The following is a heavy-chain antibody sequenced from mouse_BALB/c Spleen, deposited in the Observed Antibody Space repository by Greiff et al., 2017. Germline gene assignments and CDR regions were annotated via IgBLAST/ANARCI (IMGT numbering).Heavy chain of an antibody. V-gene: IGHV5-6*01. D-gene: IGHD2-1*01. CDR1: GFTFSSYG. CDR2: ISSGGSYT. Sequence: EVMLVESGGDLVKPGGSLKLSCAASGFTFSSYGMSWVRQTPDKRLEWVATISSGGSYTYYPDSVKGRFTISRDNAKNTLYLQMSSLKSEDTAMYYCARIYYGNSYWYFDVWGAGTTVTVSS. CDR3: ARIYYGNSYWYFDV. J-gene: IGHJ1*01.